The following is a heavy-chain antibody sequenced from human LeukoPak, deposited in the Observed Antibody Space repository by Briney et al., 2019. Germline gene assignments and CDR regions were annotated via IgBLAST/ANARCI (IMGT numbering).Heavy chain of an antibody. D-gene: IGHD1-26*01. J-gene: IGHJ4*02. Sequence: GGSLRLSCAASGFTFSSYAMHWVRQAPGKGLEWVAVILYDGSNKYYADSVKGRFTISRDNSKNTLYLQMNSLRAEDTAVYYCARDPSGSYHFDYWGQGTLVTVSS. CDR1: GFTFSSYA. CDR2: ILYDGSNK. CDR3: ARDPSGSYHFDY. V-gene: IGHV3-30-3*01.